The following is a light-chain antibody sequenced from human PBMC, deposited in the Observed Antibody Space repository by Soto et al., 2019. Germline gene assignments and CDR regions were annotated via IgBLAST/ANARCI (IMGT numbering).Light chain of an antibody. Sequence: DIVMTQSPDSLAVSLGERATINCKSSQSVLYSSNNKNYLAWYQQKPGQPPKLLIYWASSRESGFPDRCSGRGSGTALSLTMRSMQGEDLAVYSSQKECSCSSTFSQGTKWEIK. CDR3: QKECSCSST. J-gene: IGKJ1*01. CDR2: WAS. V-gene: IGKV4-1*01. CDR1: QSVLYSSNNKNY.